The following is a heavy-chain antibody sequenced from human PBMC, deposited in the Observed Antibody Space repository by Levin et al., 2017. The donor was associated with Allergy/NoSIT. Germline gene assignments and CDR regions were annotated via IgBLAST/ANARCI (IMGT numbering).Heavy chain of an antibody. Sequence: SQTLSLTCAVSGGSISSGGYSWSWIRQPPGKGLEWIGNIYLSGSTYYNPSLKSRVTISVDRSKNQFSLNLSPVTAADTAVYYCARVAGYSYGYYFDYWGQGTLVTVSS. J-gene: IGHJ4*02. CDR1: GGSISSGGYS. D-gene: IGHD5-18*01. V-gene: IGHV4-30-2*01. CDR2: IYLSGST. CDR3: ARVAGYSYGYYFDY.